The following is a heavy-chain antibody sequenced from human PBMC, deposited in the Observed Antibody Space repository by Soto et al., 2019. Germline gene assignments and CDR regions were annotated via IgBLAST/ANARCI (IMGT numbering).Heavy chain of an antibody. J-gene: IGHJ5*02. Sequence: GASVKVSCKASGYTFTGYYMHWVRQAPGQGLEWMGWINPNSGGTNYAQKFQGRVTMTRDTSISTAYMELSRLRSDDTAVYYRARLPRRGTNWFDPWGQGTLVTVSS. V-gene: IGHV1-2*02. CDR3: ARLPRRGTNWFDP. CDR2: INPNSGGT. CDR1: GYTFTGYY. D-gene: IGHD3-16*01.